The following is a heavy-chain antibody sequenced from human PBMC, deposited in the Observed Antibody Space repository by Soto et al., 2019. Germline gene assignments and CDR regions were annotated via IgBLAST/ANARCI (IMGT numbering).Heavy chain of an antibody. Sequence: ASVKVSCKASGYTFTGYYMHWVRQAPGQGLEWMGWINPNSGGTNYAQKFQGWVTMTRDTFISTAYMELSRLRSDDTAVYYCARESKVVGATLDYWGQGTLVTVSS. V-gene: IGHV1-2*04. CDR3: ARESKVVGATLDY. CDR2: INPNSGGT. J-gene: IGHJ4*02. CDR1: GYTFTGYY. D-gene: IGHD1-26*01.